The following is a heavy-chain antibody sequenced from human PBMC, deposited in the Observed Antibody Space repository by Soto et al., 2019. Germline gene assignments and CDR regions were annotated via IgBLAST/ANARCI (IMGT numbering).Heavy chain of an antibody. J-gene: IGHJ4*02. CDR2: IIPMYGTT. V-gene: IGHV1-69*12. CDR3: ARIGTLAWIADY. CDR1: GGTFRSYV. D-gene: IGHD1-1*01. Sequence: QVQLVQSGAEVKKPGSSVKVSCKASGGTFRSYVTSWVRQAPGQGLEWLGGIIPMYGTTYYAQTFQGRVTIGADEATSTAFMGLSSLGSEDTAVYYCARIGTLAWIADYWGQGTLVTVSS.